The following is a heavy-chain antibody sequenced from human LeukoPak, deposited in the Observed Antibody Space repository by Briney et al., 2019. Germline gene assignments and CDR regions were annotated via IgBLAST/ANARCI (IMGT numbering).Heavy chain of an antibody. J-gene: IGHJ3*02. CDR1: GFTFSDYY. Sequence: GGSLRLSCAASGFTFSDYYMSWIRQAPGKGLEWVSYISSSGSTIYYADSAKGRFTISRDNAKNSLYLQMNSLRAEDTAVYYCARVRTRTDAFDIWGQGTMVTVSS. V-gene: IGHV3-11*01. CDR2: ISSSGSTI. D-gene: IGHD3/OR15-3a*01. CDR3: ARVRTRTDAFDI.